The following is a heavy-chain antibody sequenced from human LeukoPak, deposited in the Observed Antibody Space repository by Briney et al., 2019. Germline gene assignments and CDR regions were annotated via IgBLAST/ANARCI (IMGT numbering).Heavy chain of an antibody. J-gene: IGHJ4*02. Sequence: GGSLGLSCAASGFPFSDAWMSWVRQAPGKGLEWVGRIESKTDSGTTEYAAHVKGRFTSSRDDSKNTLYLQMNSLKTEDTAVYYCTRDEGDDYFDNWGQGTLVTVSS. D-gene: IGHD3-16*01. V-gene: IGHV3-15*04. CDR2: IESKTDSGTT. CDR3: TRDEGDDYFDN. CDR1: GFPFSDAW.